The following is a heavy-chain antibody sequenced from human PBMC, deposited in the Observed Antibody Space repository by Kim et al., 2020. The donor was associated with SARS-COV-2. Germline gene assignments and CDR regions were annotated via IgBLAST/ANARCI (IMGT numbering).Heavy chain of an antibody. V-gene: IGHV1-3*01. CDR2: INAGNGNT. Sequence: ASVKVSCKASGYTFTSYAMHWVRQAPGQRLEWMGWINAGNGNTKYSQKFQGRVTITSDTSASTAYMELSSLRSEDTAVYYCARDDAYFYYDSSFNWFDPWGQGTLVTVSS. CDR3: ARDDAYFYYDSSFNWFDP. CDR1: GYTFTSYA. J-gene: IGHJ5*02. D-gene: IGHD3-22*01.